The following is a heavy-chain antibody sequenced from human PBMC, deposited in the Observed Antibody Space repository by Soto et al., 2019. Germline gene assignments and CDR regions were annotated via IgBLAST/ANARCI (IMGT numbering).Heavy chain of an antibody. V-gene: IGHV1-24*01. CDR2: FDPEDGET. CDR1: GYTLTELS. J-gene: IGHJ6*02. D-gene: IGHD6-13*01. Sequence: QVQLVQSGAEVKKPGASVKVSCKVSGYTLTELSMHWVRQAPGKGLEWMGGFDPEDGETIYAQKFQGRVTMTEDTSTDTAYMELSSLRSEDTAVYYCATGDPYNSSSWMWYCGMDVWGQGTTVTVSS. CDR3: ATGDPYNSSSWMWYCGMDV.